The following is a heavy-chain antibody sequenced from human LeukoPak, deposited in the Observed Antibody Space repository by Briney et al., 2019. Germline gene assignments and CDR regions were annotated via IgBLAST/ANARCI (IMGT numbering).Heavy chain of an antibody. CDR2: IYYSGST. CDR3: ATWGIAVAGTFDY. CDR1: GGSISSSY. Sequence: PSETLSLTCTVSGGSISSSYWSWIRQPPGKGLEWIGYIYYSGSTNYNPSFKSRVAISVDTSKNQFSLRLSSVTAADTAVYYRATWGIAVAGTFDYWGQGTLVTVST. J-gene: IGHJ4*02. V-gene: IGHV4-59*08. D-gene: IGHD6-19*01.